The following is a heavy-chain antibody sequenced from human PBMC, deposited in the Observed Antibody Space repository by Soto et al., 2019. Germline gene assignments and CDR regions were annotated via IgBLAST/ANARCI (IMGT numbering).Heavy chain of an antibody. CDR2: IYYSGST. CDR3: AMGSRRPYYYYGMDV. Sequence: SETLSLTCTVSGGSISSYYWSWIRQPPGKGQEWIGYIYYSGSTNYNPSLKSRVTISVDTSKNQFSLKLSSVTAADTAVYYCAMGSRRPYYYYGMDVWGQGTTVTVSS. J-gene: IGHJ6*02. D-gene: IGHD3-10*01. V-gene: IGHV4-59*01. CDR1: GGSISSYY.